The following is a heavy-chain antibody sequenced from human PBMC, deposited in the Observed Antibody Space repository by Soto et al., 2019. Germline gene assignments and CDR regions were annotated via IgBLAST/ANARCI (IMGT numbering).Heavy chain of an antibody. V-gene: IGHV1-2*04. Sequence: SVKVSCKASGYTFSAHYMPWVRQAPGQGLEWMGWINPNSGGTNYAQKFQGWVTMTRDTSISTAYMELSRLRSDDTAVYYCARGGAVASTDDAVDIWGQGTMVTV. CDR1: GYTFSAHY. J-gene: IGHJ3*02. CDR3: ARGGAVASTDDAVDI. CDR2: INPNSGGT. D-gene: IGHD6-19*01.